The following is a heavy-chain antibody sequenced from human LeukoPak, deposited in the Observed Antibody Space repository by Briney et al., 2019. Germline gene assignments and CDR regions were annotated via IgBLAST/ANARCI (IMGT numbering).Heavy chain of an antibody. Sequence: GGSLRLSCAASGFTFSSYAMRWVRQAPGKGLEWVSAISGSGGSTYYADSVKGRFTISRDNSKNTLYLQMNSLRAEDMAVYYCAKDFPFETYGAGSPSVAFWGQGTLVTVSS. CDR2: ISGSGGST. D-gene: IGHD3-10*01. V-gene: IGHV3-23*01. J-gene: IGHJ4*02. CDR3: AKDFPFETYGAGSPSVAF. CDR1: GFTFSSYA.